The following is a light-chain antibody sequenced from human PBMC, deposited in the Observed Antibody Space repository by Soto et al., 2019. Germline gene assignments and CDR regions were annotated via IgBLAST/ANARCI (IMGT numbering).Light chain of an antibody. CDR2: GAS. J-gene: IGKJ1*01. Sequence: EIVLTQSPGTLSLSPGERATLSCRASQSVSSSYLAWYQQKPGQAPRLLIYGASSRATGIPDRFSGSGSGTEFTLTISSLQSEDFAVYYCQQSNNWPWTFGQGTKVDIK. CDR1: QSVSSSY. V-gene: IGKV3-20*01. CDR3: QQSNNWPWT.